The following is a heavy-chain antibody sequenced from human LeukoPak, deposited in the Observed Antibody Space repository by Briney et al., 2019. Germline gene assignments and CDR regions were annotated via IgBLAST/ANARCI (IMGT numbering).Heavy chain of an antibody. Sequence: PSETLSLTCTVSGGSISSSSYYWGWIRQPPGKGLEWIGSIYYSGSTYYNPSLKSRVTISVDTSKNQFSLKLSSVTAADTAVYYCARPTHGSGRRAFDIWGQGTMVTVSS. CDR3: ARPTHGSGRRAFDI. CDR1: GGSISSSSYY. D-gene: IGHD3-10*01. J-gene: IGHJ3*02. V-gene: IGHV4-39*01. CDR2: IYYSGST.